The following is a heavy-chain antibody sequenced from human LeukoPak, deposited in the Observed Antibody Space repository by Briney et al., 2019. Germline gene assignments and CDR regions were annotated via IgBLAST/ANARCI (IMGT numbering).Heavy chain of an antibody. D-gene: IGHD3-22*01. CDR2: IKSKTDGGTT. V-gene: IGHV3-15*01. J-gene: IGHJ3*02. CDR1: GFTFSNAW. CDR3: VKDRLQGYYDGHGYAGAFET. Sequence: GGSLRLSCAASGFTFSNAWMNWVRQAPGKGLEWVGRIKSKTDGGTTDYAAPVKGRFTISRDDSKNTLYLQMDSLRPEDTAVYYCVKDRLQGYYDGHGYAGAFETWGQGTMVTVSS.